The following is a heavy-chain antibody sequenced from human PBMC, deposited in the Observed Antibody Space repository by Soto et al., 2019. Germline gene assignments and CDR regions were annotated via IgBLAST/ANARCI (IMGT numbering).Heavy chain of an antibody. Sequence: SETLSLTCTVSGGSINNIPYYWGWIRQPPGKGLEWIGTIYYTGSTYYNPSLKSRVTISVDTSKNQFSLMLSSVTAADTAVYYCARQLGSGWPYYFDFWGQGTLVTVSS. V-gene: IGHV4-39*01. CDR1: GGSINNIPYY. D-gene: IGHD6-19*01. CDR2: IYYTGST. J-gene: IGHJ4*02. CDR3: ARQLGSGWPYYFDF.